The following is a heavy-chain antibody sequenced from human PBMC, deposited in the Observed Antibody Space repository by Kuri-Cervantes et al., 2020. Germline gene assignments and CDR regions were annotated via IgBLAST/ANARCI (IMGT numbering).Heavy chain of an antibody. J-gene: IGHJ6*03. CDR2: ISSYAYGATT. Sequence: GESLKISCTASGLTLGESAMSWFRQASGKGLEWVGFISSYAYGATTEYAASVKGCFTISRDDAQRFVYLQMHKLRTEDTAVYYCASGGEVPAIYYYDYMDVWGKGTRVTVSS. CDR3: ASGGEVPAIYYYDYMDV. D-gene: IGHD2-2*01. V-gene: IGHV3-49*03. CDR1: GLTLGESA.